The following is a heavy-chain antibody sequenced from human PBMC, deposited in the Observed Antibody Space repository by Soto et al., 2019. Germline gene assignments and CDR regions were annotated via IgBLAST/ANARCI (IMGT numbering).Heavy chain of an antibody. D-gene: IGHD2-8*01. CDR3: ASLIKYASHGDAFDI. J-gene: IGHJ3*02. V-gene: IGHV3-11*06. Sequence: GRFTISRDNAKNSLYLQMNSLRAEDTAVYYCASLIKYASHGDAFDIWGQGTMVTVSS.